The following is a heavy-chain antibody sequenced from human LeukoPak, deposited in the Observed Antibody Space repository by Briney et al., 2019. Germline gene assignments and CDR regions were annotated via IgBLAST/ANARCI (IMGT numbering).Heavy chain of an antibody. V-gene: IGHV4-30-2*01. CDR1: GGSISSGGYY. CDR2: IYHSGST. CDR3: AKVYNSGSYYWEYYFDY. Sequence: SQTLSLTCTVSGGSISSGGYYWSWIRQPPGKGLEWIGYIYHSGSTYYNPSLKSRVTISVDRSKNQFSLKLSSVTAADTAVYYCAKVYNSGSYYWEYYFDYWGQGTLVTVSS. D-gene: IGHD1-26*01. J-gene: IGHJ4*02.